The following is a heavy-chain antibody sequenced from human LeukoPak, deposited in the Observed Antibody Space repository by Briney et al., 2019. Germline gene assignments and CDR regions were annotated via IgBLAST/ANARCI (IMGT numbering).Heavy chain of an antibody. CDR1: GFTFINYD. D-gene: IGHD3-16*01. V-gene: IGHV3-23*01. CDR3: AKDVRVGGGGMDV. J-gene: IGHJ6*02. CDR2: ISSSGDNA. Sequence: GGSLRLPCAASGFTFINYDLNWVRQAPGKGLEWVSLISSSGDNAYYADSVRGRFTISRDKSKNTVSLQMNSLRGEDTAVYYCAKDVRVGGGGMDVCGQGTPVTVSS.